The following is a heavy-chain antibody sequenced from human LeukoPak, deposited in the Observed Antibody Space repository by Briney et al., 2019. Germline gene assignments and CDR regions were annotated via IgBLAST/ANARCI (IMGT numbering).Heavy chain of an antibody. J-gene: IGHJ4*02. V-gene: IGHV1-69*13. CDR2: IISIFGTS. CDR3: ARDAGRHYFDY. Sequence: SVKVSCKASGDTFSGDAINWVRQAPGQGLERMRKIISIFGTSNYAQKFQGRVTITAGESTTTADMELSSLRSEDTAVYYCARDAGRHYFDYWGQGTLVTVSS. CDR1: GDTFSGDA.